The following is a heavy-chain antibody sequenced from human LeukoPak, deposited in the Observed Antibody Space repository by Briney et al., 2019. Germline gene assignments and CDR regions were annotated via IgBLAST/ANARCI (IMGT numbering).Heavy chain of an antibody. V-gene: IGHV3-30*18. CDR2: ISYDGSNK. D-gene: IGHD1-26*01. CDR1: GFTFSSYG. Sequence: GGSLRLSCAASGFTFSSYGMHWVRQAPGKGLEWVAVISYDGSNKYYVDSVKGRFTISRDNSKNTLYLQMNSLRAEDTAVYYCAKGQWELRYYYYGMDVWGQGTTVTVSS. CDR3: AKGQWELRYYYYGMDV. J-gene: IGHJ6*02.